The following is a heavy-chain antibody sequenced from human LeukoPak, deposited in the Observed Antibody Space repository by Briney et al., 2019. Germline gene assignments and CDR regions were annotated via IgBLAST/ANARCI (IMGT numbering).Heavy chain of an antibody. V-gene: IGHV3-7*01. CDR1: GFSFSNYW. Sequence: GGSLRLSCAASGFSFSNYWMSWVPQAPGKGLEWVANIKQDGSEKYYVDSVKGRFTISRDNAKNSLYLQMDSLRAEDTAVYYCARDDCTNGVCCFDYWGQGTLVTVSS. D-gene: IGHD2-8*01. CDR3: ARDDCTNGVCCFDY. J-gene: IGHJ4*02. CDR2: IKQDGSEK.